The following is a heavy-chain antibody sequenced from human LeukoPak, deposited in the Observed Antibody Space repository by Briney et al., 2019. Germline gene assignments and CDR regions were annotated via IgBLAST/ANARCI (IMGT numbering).Heavy chain of an antibody. CDR1: GYTFTDYY. J-gene: IGHJ4*02. V-gene: IGHV1-2*02. D-gene: IGHD4-11*01. CDR2: INPNSGGT. Sequence: GASVKVSCKASGYTFTDYYMHWVRQAPGQGLEWMGWINPNSGGTNYAQNFQDRVTMTRDTSISTAYMELSRLRSDDTAVYYCARGNDFSNSGPLLDYWGQGTLVTVSS. CDR3: ARGNDFSNSGPLLDY.